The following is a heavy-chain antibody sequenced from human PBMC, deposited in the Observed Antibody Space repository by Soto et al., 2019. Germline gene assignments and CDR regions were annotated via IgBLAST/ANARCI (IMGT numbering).Heavy chain of an antibody. D-gene: IGHD2-21*01. J-gene: IGHJ4*02. CDR3: VQDAVYNDGLWLIYH. V-gene: IGHV3-23*05. CDR2: IYGSGRGI. CDR1: GLPHSNFA. Sequence: PGGSLRLSCSASGLPHSNFAMMWVRQAPGKGLECVSGIYGSGRGIEYADSVKGRFTISRDNSKNTVYLQMTDLRADDTAVYYCVQDAVYNDGLWLIYHWGRGTQVTVSS.